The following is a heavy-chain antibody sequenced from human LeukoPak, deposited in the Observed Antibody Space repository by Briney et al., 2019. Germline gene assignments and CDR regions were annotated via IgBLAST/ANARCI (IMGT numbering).Heavy chain of an antibody. D-gene: IGHD4-17*01. CDR1: ECTFSRYW. V-gene: IGHV3-74*01. CDR2: INNKGSRA. CDR3: ARGTSTALDY. J-gene: IGHJ4*02. Sequence: GGSLTLSCLASECTFSRYWMHWVRPPRGRGLVWVGRINNKGSRASYAGSVKGRFTIYRENTKITLYLKMNSPRTEDTAVYFSARGTSTALDYWGQGTLVTVSS.